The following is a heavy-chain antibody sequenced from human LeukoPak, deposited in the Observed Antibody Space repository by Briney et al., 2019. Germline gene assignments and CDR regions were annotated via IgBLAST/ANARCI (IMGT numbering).Heavy chain of an antibody. Sequence: GGSLRLSCAASGFTFSSYEMNWVRQAPGKGLEWVSYISSNGSTIYYADSVKGRFTISRDNAKNSLYLQMNSLRAEDTAVYYCAREGSRVLAVALDYWGQGTLVTVSS. J-gene: IGHJ4*02. CDR3: AREGSRVLAVALDY. CDR1: GFTFSSYE. V-gene: IGHV3-48*03. D-gene: IGHD6-19*01. CDR2: ISSNGSTI.